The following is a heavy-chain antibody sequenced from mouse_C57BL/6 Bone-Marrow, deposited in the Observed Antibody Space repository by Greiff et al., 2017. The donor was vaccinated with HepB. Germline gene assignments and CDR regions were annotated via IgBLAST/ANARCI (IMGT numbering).Heavy chain of an antibody. J-gene: IGHJ4*01. CDR3: VRQPLPYGSSFYYAMDY. CDR2: IRSKSNNYAT. V-gene: IGHV10-1*01. D-gene: IGHD1-1*01. CDR1: GFSFNTSA. Sequence: EVKLVESGGGLVQPKGSLKLSCAASGFSFNTSAMNWVRQAPGKGLEWVARIRSKSNNYATYYADSVKDRFTISRDDSESMLYLQMNNLKTEDTAMYYCVRQPLPYGSSFYYAMDYWGQGTSVTVSS.